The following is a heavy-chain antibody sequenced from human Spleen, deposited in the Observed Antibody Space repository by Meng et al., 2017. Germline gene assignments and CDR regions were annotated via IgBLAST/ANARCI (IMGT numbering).Heavy chain of an antibody. CDR1: GGSFSDYY. D-gene: IGHD4-11*01. Sequence: QVQFPHGGAGLLKPSETLSLTCVVSGGSFSDYYWSWIRQPPGKGLEWIGEVNHSGSTNYNPSLESRATISVDTSQTNLSLKLSSVTAADSAVYYCARGPTTMAHDFNYWGQGTLVTVSS. J-gene: IGHJ4*02. CDR3: ARGPTTMAHDFNY. V-gene: IGHV4-34*01. CDR2: VNHSGST.